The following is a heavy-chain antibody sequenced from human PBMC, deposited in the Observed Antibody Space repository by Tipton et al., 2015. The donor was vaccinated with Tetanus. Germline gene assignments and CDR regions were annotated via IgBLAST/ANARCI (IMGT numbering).Heavy chain of an antibody. CDR2: IGDGRSVI. D-gene: IGHD4-17*01. CDR1: GFPFHSYH. J-gene: IGHJ4*02. CDR3: ARANLNDFGDYSGLAH. Sequence: SLRLSCAASGFPFHSYHLAWVRQAPGKGLEWISYIGDGRSVIHYADSVKGRFTVSRDDAENSLFLEMTGLRDDDTAVYFCARANLNDFGDYSGLAHWGQGTLVTVSS. V-gene: IGHV3-48*02.